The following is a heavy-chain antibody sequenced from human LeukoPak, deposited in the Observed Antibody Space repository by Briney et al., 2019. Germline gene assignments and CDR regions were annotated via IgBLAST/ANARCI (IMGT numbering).Heavy chain of an antibody. V-gene: IGHV3-7*01. CDR2: IKQDGSEK. J-gene: IGHJ4*02. Sequence: VGSLSLSCAASGYTFSSYWMSWVRHAPGEGLGWGANIKQDGSEKYYVRSVKGRFPISTDKAKNSLYLQMKSLRAEDTAVYYCARCGRYDCGIDYWGQGTLVTVSS. CDR3: ARCGRYDCGIDY. CDR1: GYTFSSYW. D-gene: IGHD5-12*01.